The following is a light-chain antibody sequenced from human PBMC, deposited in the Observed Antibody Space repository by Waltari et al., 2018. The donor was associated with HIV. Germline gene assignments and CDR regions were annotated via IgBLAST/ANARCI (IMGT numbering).Light chain of an antibody. CDR3: SSYAGGHSWV. CDR1: SNDLGNHNL. Sequence: QSALTQPASVSGSLGQSVVISCTGTSNDLGNHNLVSWYQHHPGKVPRIIIYEVTKRPSGLSNRFSGSKSANTASLMISGLQAEDEADYYCSSYAGGHSWVFGGGTKLTVL. CDR2: EVT. V-gene: IGLV2-23*02. J-gene: IGLJ3*02.